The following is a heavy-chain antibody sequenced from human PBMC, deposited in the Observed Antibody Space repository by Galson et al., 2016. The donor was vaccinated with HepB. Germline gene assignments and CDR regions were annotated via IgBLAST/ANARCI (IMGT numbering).Heavy chain of an antibody. Sequence: SLRLSCAASGFIFPTYGMSWVRQAPGEGLEWVSSISAGGGHTYYADSVEGRVIISRDASKRTVYLQINSLRAEDTAVYYCVKDAQRQLDRHYYGMDVWGQGTTVTVYS. V-gene: IGHV3-23*01. CDR3: VKDAQRQLDRHYYGMDV. CDR2: ISAGGGHT. CDR1: GFIFPTYG. D-gene: IGHD3/OR15-3a*01. J-gene: IGHJ6*02.